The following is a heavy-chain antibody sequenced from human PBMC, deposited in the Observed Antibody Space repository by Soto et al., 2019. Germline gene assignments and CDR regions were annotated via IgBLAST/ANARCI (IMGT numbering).Heavy chain of an antibody. CDR2: IYYSGST. Sequence: PSETLSLTCTVSGGSISSYYWSWIRQAPGKGLEWIGYIYYSGSTNYNPSLKCRVTISVDTSKNQFSLKLSSVTAADTAVYYCARERGGRVVVGFDYWGQGTMVTVYS. V-gene: IGHV4-59*01. J-gene: IGHJ4*02. D-gene: IGHD3-22*01. CDR1: GGSISSYY. CDR3: ARERGGRVVVGFDY.